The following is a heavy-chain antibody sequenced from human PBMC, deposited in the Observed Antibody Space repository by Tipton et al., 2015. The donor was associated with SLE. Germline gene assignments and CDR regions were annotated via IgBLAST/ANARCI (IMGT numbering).Heavy chain of an antibody. Sequence: LRLSCAVYGGSFSGYYWSWIRQPPGKGLEWIGEINHSGSTNYNPSLKSRVTISIDTSKNQFSLKLSPMTAADTAVYYCARHGAYYDFWSGPNGAFDIWGQGTMVTVSS. CDR2: INHSGST. CDR1: GGSFSGYY. V-gene: IGHV4-34*01. CDR3: ARHGAYYDFWSGPNGAFDI. J-gene: IGHJ3*02. D-gene: IGHD3-3*01.